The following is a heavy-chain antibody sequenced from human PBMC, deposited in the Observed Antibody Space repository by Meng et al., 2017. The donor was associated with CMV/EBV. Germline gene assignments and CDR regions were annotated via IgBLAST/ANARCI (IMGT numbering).Heavy chain of an antibody. J-gene: IGHJ6*02. V-gene: IGHV3-21*01. D-gene: IGHD4-17*01. Sequence: GGSLRLSCAASGFTFSSYSMNWVRQAPGKGLEWVSSISSSSSYIYYADSVKGRFTISRDNAKNSLYLQMNSLRAEDTAVYYCARDSRSYYGDYYYYSMDVWGQGTTVTVSS. CDR3: ARDSRSYYGDYYYYSMDV. CDR2: ISSSSSYI. CDR1: GFTFSSYS.